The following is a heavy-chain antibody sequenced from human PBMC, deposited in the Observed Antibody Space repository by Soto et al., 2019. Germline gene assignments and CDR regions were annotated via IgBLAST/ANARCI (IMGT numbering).Heavy chain of an antibody. CDR1: GYTFTSYG. Sequence: QVQLVQSGAEVKKPGASVKVSCKASGYTFTSYGISWVRQAPGQGLEWMGWISAYNGNTNYAQKLQGRVTMTTDTSTSTAYMELRSRRSDDTAVYYCAASNPYYYDSSGYNWFDPWGQGTLVTVSS. J-gene: IGHJ5*02. D-gene: IGHD3-22*01. CDR3: AASNPYYYDSSGYNWFDP. CDR2: ISAYNGNT. V-gene: IGHV1-18*01.